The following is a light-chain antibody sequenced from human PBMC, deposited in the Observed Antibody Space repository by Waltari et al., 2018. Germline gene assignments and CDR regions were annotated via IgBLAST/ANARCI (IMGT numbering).Light chain of an antibody. V-gene: IGLV3-1*01. J-gene: IGLJ2*01. Sequence: SYELTQPPSVSVSPGQTASIPCSGAKLEDKFACWYQRKPGHSPVLVIYQDTKRPSGIPERFSGSNSGNTATLTISGTQATDEADYYCQAWDGSSVVFGGGTILTVL. CDR3: QAWDGSSVV. CDR2: QDT. CDR1: KLEDKF.